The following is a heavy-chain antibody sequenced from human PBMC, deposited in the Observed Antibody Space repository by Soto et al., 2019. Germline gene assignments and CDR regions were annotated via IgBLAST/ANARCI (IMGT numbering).Heavy chain of an antibody. CDR2: IAYDGTNK. V-gene: IGHV3-30*18. CDR1: GFTFNTYG. Sequence: QPGGSLRLSCAASGFTFNTYGMHWVRQAPGEGLEWVAVIAYDGTNKYYRDSVKGRFTVSRDNSKNTLYLLMNSLRPEDTAVYYCAKVSDRHYAMDVWGQGTTVTVSS. J-gene: IGHJ6*02. CDR3: AKVSDRHYAMDV.